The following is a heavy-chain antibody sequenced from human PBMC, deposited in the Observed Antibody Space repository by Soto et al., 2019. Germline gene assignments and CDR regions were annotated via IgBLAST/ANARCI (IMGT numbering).Heavy chain of an antibody. CDR1: GGSISSGGYY. Sequence: SETLSLTCTVSGGSISSGGYYWSWIRQHPGKGLEGSGYIYYSGSTYYNPSLKSRVTISVDTSKNQFSLKLSSVTAADTAVYYCARERSSTIFGVVADASDFRGQGTIVTVSS. V-gene: IGHV4-31*03. CDR3: ARERSSTIFGVVADASDF. D-gene: IGHD3-3*01. CDR2: IYYSGST. J-gene: IGHJ3*01.